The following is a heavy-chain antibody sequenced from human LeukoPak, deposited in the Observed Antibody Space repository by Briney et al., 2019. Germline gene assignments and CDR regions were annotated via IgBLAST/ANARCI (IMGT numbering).Heavy chain of an antibody. Sequence: GGSLRLSCAASGFTVSTNYMSWVRQAPGKGLEWVSIIYSGGSTSYADSVKGRFTISRDISKNALFLQMSSLRAEDTAVYYCARSPRIYDSSGYYLVEYFDLWGRGTLVTVSS. J-gene: IGHJ2*01. V-gene: IGHV3-53*01. CDR2: IYSGGST. D-gene: IGHD3-22*01. CDR3: ARSPRIYDSSGYYLVEYFDL. CDR1: GFTVSTNY.